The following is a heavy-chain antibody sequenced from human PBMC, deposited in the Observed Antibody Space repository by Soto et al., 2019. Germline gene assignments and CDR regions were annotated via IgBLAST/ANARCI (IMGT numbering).Heavy chain of an antibody. D-gene: IGHD3-10*01. CDR2: IIPIFGTA. CDR3: ARDLTYYYVSGSYYGGFDY. Sequence: SVKVSCKASGGTFSSYAISWVRQAPGQGLEWMGGIIPIFGTANYAQKFQGRVTITADESTSTAYMELSSLRSDDTAVYYCARDLTYYYVSGSYYGGFDYWGQGTLVTVSS. CDR1: GGTFSSYA. V-gene: IGHV1-69*13. J-gene: IGHJ4*02.